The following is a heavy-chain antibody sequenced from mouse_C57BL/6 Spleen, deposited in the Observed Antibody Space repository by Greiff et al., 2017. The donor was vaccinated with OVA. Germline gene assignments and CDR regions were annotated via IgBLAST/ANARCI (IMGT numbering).Heavy chain of an antibody. CDR1: GYTFTDYY. J-gene: IGHJ4*01. D-gene: IGHD2-5*01. CDR3: ARGSYSNYVFYAMDY. CDR2: INPNNGGT. Sequence: VHVKQSGPELVKPGASVKISCKASGYTFTDYYMNWVKQSHGKSLEWIGDINPNNGGTSYNQKFKGKATLTVDKSSSTAYMELRSLTSEDSAVYYCARGSYSNYVFYAMDYWGQGTSVTVSS. V-gene: IGHV1-26*01.